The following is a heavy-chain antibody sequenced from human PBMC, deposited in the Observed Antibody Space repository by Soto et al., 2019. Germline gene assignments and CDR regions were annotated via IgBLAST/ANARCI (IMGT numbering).Heavy chain of an antibody. D-gene: IGHD5-12*01. V-gene: IGHV4-34*01. CDR2: INHSGST. CDR3: ARGEGRLVGTWFDP. CDR1: VGSFSMYY. J-gene: IGHJ5*02. Sequence: SETLCLTCDVYVGSFSMYYWNWIRQPPGKGLEWLGEINHSGSTNYNPSLESRVTISLDTSKTQFSLKLTSVTAADTAVYYCARGEGRLVGTWFDPWGQGTMVTVSS.